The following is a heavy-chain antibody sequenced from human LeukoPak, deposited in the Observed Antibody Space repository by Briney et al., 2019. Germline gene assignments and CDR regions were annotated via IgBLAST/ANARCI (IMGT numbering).Heavy chain of an antibody. J-gene: IGHJ4*02. Sequence: PSETLSLTCTVSGGSISRYYWSWIRQPPGKGLEWIGYIFYSGSTDYNPSLKSRLTISVDTSKNQFSLKLSSVTAADTAVYYCARARLGELVLLVDWGQGTLVTVSS. CDR3: ARARLGELVLLVD. V-gene: IGHV4-59*01. CDR1: GGSISRYY. CDR2: IFYSGST. D-gene: IGHD3-16*01.